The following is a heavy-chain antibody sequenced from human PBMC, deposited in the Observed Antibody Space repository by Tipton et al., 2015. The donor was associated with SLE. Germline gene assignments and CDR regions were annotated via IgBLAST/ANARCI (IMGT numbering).Heavy chain of an antibody. CDR1: GGSISSYY. V-gene: IGHV4-4*08. D-gene: IGHD1-7*01. CDR2: FYGGSP. CDR3: AANMEGTGTPTG. J-gene: IGHJ4*02. Sequence: TLSLTCTVSGGSISSYYWSWIRPPPGKGLEWIGYFYGGSPSYNPSLKSRVTISVDTSKNQLSLKLTSVTAADTAVYYCAANMEGTGTPTGWGQGTRVTVSS.